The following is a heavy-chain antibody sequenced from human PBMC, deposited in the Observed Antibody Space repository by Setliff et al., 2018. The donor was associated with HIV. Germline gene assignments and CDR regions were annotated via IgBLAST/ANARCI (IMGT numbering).Heavy chain of an antibody. CDR2: INPSGGST. Sequence: ASVKVSCKASGYTFTSYYMHWVRQAPGQGLEWMGIINPSGGSTSYAQKFQGRVTLTRDTSTNTVYMELSSLRAEDTAVYYCAREVYDSSGYPTSGAFDIWGQGTMVTVSS. D-gene: IGHD3-22*01. CDR3: AREVYDSSGYPTSGAFDI. V-gene: IGHV1-46*01. J-gene: IGHJ3*02. CDR1: GYTFTSYY.